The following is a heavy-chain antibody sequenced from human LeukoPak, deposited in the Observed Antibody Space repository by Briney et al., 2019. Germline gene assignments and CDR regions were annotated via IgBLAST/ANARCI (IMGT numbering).Heavy chain of an antibody. D-gene: IGHD6-19*01. CDR2: ISASSNFI. CDR3: ARDPGYSSGWFDY. CDR1: GFTFSSYS. V-gene: IGHV3-21*01. J-gene: IGHJ4*02. Sequence: GGSLRLSCVVSGFTFSSYSMSWVRQAPGKGLEWVSSISASSNFISYADSVKGRFTVSRDNAKKSLYLQMNSVRAEDTAVYYCARDPGYSSGWFDYWGQGALVTVSS.